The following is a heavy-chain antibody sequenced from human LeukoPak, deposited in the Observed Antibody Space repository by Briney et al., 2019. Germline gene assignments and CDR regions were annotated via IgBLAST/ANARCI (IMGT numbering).Heavy chain of an antibody. D-gene: IGHD3-22*01. V-gene: IGHV3-30*04. J-gene: IGHJ4*02. CDR3: ARGYDSSGYYFDY. Sequence: PGGSLRLSCAASGFTFSSYAMHWLRQAPGKGLEWVAVISSDGSNKYYADSVKGRFTISRDNSKNALFLQMNSLRAEDTAVYYCARGYDSSGYYFDYWGQGTLVTVSS. CDR1: GFTFSSYA. CDR2: ISSDGSNK.